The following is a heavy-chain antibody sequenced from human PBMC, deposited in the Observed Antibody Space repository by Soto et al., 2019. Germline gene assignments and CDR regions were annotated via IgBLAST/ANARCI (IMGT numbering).Heavy chain of an antibody. CDR3: ARDWVTRYFDL. Sequence: QVQLVESGGGVVQPGRSPRLSCAASGFTFSSYAMHWVRQAPGKGLEWVAVISYDGSNKYYADSVKGRFTISRDNSKNTLYLQMNSLRAEDTAVYYCARDWVTRYFDLWGRGTLVTVSS. V-gene: IGHV3-30-3*01. CDR2: ISYDGSNK. J-gene: IGHJ2*01. D-gene: IGHD5-18*01. CDR1: GFTFSSYA.